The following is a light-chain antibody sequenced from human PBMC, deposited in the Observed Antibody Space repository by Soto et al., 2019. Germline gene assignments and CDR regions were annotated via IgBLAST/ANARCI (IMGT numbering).Light chain of an antibody. CDR2: DAS. J-gene: IGKJ1*01. CDR1: QSVSSSY. CDR3: QQYGSSGT. V-gene: IGKV3-20*01. Sequence: EIVLSQSPGTLSLSPGERATLSCRASQSVSSSYLAWYQQKPGQAPRLLIYDASSRATGIPDRFTGSGSGTDFALTISRLEPEDLAVYYCQQYGSSGTFGQGTKVDI.